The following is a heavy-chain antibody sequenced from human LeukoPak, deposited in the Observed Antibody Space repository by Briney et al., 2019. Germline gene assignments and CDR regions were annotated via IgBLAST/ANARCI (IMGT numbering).Heavy chain of an antibody. D-gene: IGHD5-18*01. Sequence: SETLSLTCTVSGGSISCYYWSWIRQPPGKGLEWIGYIYYSGSTNYNPSLKSRVTISVDTSKNQFSLKLTPVTAADTAVYYCARTTEGGYTYGYFYYYYMDVWGKGTTVTISS. J-gene: IGHJ6*03. CDR1: GGSISCYY. CDR3: ARTTEGGYTYGYFYYYYMDV. CDR2: IYYSGST. V-gene: IGHV4-59*01.